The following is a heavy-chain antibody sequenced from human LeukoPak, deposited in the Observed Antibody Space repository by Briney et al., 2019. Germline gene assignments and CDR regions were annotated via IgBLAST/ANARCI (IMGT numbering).Heavy chain of an antibody. Sequence: GASVKVSCKASGYSFTDKYMHWVRQAPGQGLEWMGWINPNSGGTNYAQKFQGRVTMTRDTSISTAYMDLSRLRSDDTAVYYCARGSIVGATFDYFDYWGQGTLVTVSS. V-gene: IGHV1-2*02. D-gene: IGHD1-26*01. CDR3: ARGSIVGATFDYFDY. CDR1: GYSFTDKY. CDR2: INPNSGGT. J-gene: IGHJ4*02.